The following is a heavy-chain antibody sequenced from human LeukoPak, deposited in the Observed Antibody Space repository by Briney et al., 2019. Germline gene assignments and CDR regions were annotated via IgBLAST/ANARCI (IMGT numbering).Heavy chain of an antibody. CDR3: ASRSSIWSGYQDTLYYCDS. J-gene: IGHJ4*02. CDR1: GGSIRRYY. CDR2: IYYSGST. Sequence: SETLSPTYTVSGGSIRRYYWNRIRQPPGKGLEWIGYIYYSGSTNYNPSLKSRVTISVDTSKNQFSLKLSSVPAADTAVYYCASRSSIWSGYQDTLYYCDSWGQRTLVTVSS. D-gene: IGHD3-3*01. V-gene: IGHV4-59*01.